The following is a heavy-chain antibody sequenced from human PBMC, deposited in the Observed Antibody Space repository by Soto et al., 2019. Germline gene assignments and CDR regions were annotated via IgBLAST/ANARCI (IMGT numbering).Heavy chain of an antibody. CDR3: ARDRECGEKDYFDH. V-gene: IGHV1-46*01. Sequence: ASVKVSCKASGYTFTNYYVHWVRQAPGPGLEWIGIINPSGGNTNYAQMFQGRVTMTRDTPTSTVYMELTSLRSEDTAVYYCARDRECGEKDYFDHWGPGTPVTVSS. CDR2: INPSGGNT. D-gene: IGHD3-3*01. J-gene: IGHJ4*02. CDR1: GYTFTNYY.